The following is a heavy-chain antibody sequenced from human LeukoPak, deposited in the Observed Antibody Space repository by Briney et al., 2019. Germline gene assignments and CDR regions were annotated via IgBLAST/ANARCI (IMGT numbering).Heavy chain of an antibody. CDR2: ISGSGGST. Sequence: QPGGSLRLSCTPSGFTFSSYAMSWVRQAPGKGLEWVSGISGSGGSTYYADSVKGRFTISRDNSKNTLYLQMTSLRAEDTAVYYCAKDQVWIVVGSFDYWGQGTLVTVSS. D-gene: IGHD3-22*01. CDR3: AKDQVWIVVGSFDY. CDR1: GFTFSSYA. V-gene: IGHV3-23*01. J-gene: IGHJ4*02.